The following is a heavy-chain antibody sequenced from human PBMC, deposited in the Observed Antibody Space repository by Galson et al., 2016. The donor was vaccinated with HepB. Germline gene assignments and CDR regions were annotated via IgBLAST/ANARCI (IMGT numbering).Heavy chain of an antibody. CDR1: GSTFITYY. V-gene: IGHV1-18*04. J-gene: IGHJ6*02. D-gene: IGHD6-13*01. CDR2: ISAYNGNT. CDR3: AKASSPGYYYGMDV. Sequence: SVKVSCKASGSTFITYYIHWVRQAPGQGLEWMGWISAYNGNTNYAQKLQGRVTMTTDTSTSTAYMELRSLRSDDTAVYYCAKASSPGYYYGMDVWGQGTTVTVSS.